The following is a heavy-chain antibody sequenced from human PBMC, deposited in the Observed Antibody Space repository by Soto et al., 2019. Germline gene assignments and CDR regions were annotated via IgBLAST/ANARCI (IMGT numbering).Heavy chain of an antibody. Sequence: QVQLVQSGAEVKKPGASVKVSCKASGYTFTSYDINWVRQATGQGLEWMGWMNPNSGNTGYAQKCQGRVTMTRNTSINTAYMELSSLRSEDTAVYYCARRARILYVRRNNWFDPWGQGTLVTVSS. CDR2: MNPNSGNT. D-gene: IGHD2-15*01. J-gene: IGHJ5*02. V-gene: IGHV1-8*01. CDR1: GYTFTSYD. CDR3: ARRARILYVRRNNWFDP.